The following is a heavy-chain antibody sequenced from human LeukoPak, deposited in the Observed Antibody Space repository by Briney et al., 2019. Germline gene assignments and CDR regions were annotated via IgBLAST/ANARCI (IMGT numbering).Heavy chain of an antibody. D-gene: IGHD1-26*01. CDR1: GHSMHSYY. J-gene: IGHJ6*03. V-gene: IGHV4-4*07. Sequence: SETLSLTCTVSGHSMHSYYWTWIRQSPEKGLEWIGRAYSGVNAYYNPSLQSRVTISVDKSNNQFSLDLTSVTAADTALYYCAREKSGTLTRAYYYIDVWGKGITVTVSS. CDR2: AYSGVNA. CDR3: AREKSGTLTRAYYYIDV.